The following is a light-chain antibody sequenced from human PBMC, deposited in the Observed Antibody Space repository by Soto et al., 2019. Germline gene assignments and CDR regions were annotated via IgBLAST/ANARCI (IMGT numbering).Light chain of an antibody. CDR3: QQYKNWPPIT. CDR1: QSVSTN. V-gene: IGKV3-15*01. CDR2: GAS. J-gene: IGKJ5*01. Sequence: EIVMTQSPATLSVSPGERATLPCSASQSVSTNLAWYQQKPGQAPRLLIYGASTRATGVPARFSGSGSGTEFTLTISSLQSEDFAVYYCQQYKNWPPITFGQGTRLEIK.